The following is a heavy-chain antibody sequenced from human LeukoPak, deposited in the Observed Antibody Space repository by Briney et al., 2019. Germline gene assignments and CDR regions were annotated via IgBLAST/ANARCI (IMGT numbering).Heavy chain of an antibody. J-gene: IGHJ6*02. CDR2: MNPNSGNT. CDR3: ARGGDCSSTSCYFDNYYYYYGMDV. Sequence: ASVKVSCKASGYTFTSYYINWVRQATGQGLEWMGWMNPNSGNTGYAQKFQGRVTMTRNTSISTAYMELSSLKSEDTAVYYCARGGDCSSTSCYFDNYYYYYGMDVWGQGTTVTVSS. CDR1: GYTFTSYY. D-gene: IGHD2-2*01. V-gene: IGHV1-8*01.